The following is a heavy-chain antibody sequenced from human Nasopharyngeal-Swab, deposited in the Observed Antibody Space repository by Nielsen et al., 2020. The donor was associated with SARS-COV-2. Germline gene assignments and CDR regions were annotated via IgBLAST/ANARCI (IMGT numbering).Heavy chain of an antibody. CDR3: ARGLSSGPFDY. J-gene: IGHJ4*02. Sequence: WIRQPPGKGLEWIGYIYYSGSTNYNPSLKSRVTISVDTSKNQFSLKLSSVTAADTAVYYCARGLSSGPFDYWGQGTLVTVSS. D-gene: IGHD6-19*01. CDR2: IYYSGST. V-gene: IGHV4-59*12.